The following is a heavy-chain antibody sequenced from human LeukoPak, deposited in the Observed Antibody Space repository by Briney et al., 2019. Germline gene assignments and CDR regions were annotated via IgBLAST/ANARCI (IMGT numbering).Heavy chain of an antibody. V-gene: IGHV4-34*01. CDR3: ARASKVPYYYMDV. CDR2: INHSGST. Sequence: SETLSLTCVVYGGSFSGYYWSWIRQPPGKGLEWIGEINHSGSTNYNPSLKSRVTISVNTSKNQFSLKLSSVTAADTAVYYCARASKVPYYYMDVWGKGTTVTVSS. J-gene: IGHJ6*03. CDR1: GGSFSGYY.